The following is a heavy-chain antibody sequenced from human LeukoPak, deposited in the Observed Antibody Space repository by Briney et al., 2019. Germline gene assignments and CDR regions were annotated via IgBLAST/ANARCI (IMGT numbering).Heavy chain of an antibody. V-gene: IGHV3-7*01. Sequence: GGALRLSCAASGFTFSSYWMTWVRQAPGKGLEWVANINQDGSEMNYVDSVKGRFTISRDNAKNSLFLQMNSLRVEDTAVYYCARPWYSSSWYPFDYWGQGNLVTVSS. J-gene: IGHJ4*02. CDR1: GFTFSSYW. D-gene: IGHD6-13*01. CDR2: INQDGSEM. CDR3: ARPWYSSSWYPFDY.